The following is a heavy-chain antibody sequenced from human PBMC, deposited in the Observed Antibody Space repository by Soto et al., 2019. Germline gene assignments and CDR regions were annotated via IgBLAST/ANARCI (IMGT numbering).Heavy chain of an antibody. J-gene: IGHJ6*02. CDR3: ARDLVGANPDYYYYGMDV. D-gene: IGHD1-26*01. CDR2: IYSGGST. CDR1: GFTVSSNY. V-gene: IGHV3-53*01. Sequence: HPGGSLRLSCAASGFTVSSNYMSWVRQAPGKGLEWVSVIYSGGSTYYADSVKGRFTISRDNSKNTLYLQMNSLRAEDTAVYYCARDLVGANPDYYYYGMDVWGQGTTVTVSS.